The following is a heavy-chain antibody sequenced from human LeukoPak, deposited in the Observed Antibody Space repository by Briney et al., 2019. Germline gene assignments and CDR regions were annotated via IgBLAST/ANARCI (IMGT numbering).Heavy chain of an antibody. CDR2: ISAYNGNT. CDR1: GYTFTSYG. CDR3: ARLRYSGGWYPAGFDY. D-gene: IGHD6-19*01. Sequence: ASVKVSCKASGYTFTSYGISWVRQAPGQGLEWMGWISAYNGNTNYAQKLQGRVTMTTDTSTSTAYMELRSLRSDDTAVYYCARLRYSGGWYPAGFDYWGQGTLVTVSS. V-gene: IGHV1-18*01. J-gene: IGHJ4*02.